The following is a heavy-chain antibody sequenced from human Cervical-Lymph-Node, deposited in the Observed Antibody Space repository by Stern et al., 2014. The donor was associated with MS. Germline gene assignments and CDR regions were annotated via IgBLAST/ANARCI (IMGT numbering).Heavy chain of an antibody. CDR2: ISYDRNHK. Sequence: VQLVESGGAVVQPGRSLRLSCAAYGFTFSRYGMQWVRQAPGKGLEWGTIISYDRNHKYYAASVKSRFTISRNNSKNTLHLQMNSVTPDDTAIYYCARDYEDTSMLFDHWGQGTLVTVSS. D-gene: IGHD2-8*01. V-gene: IGHV3-30*03. J-gene: IGHJ4*02. CDR1: GFTFSRYG. CDR3: ARDYEDTSMLFDH.